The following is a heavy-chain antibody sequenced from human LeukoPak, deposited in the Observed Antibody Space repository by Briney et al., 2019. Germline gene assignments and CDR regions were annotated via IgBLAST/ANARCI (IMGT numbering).Heavy chain of an antibody. J-gene: IGHJ4*02. V-gene: IGHV1-69*01. CDR2: IFGTA. Sequence: IFGTANYAQKFQGRVTIAADESTSTAYMELSSLRSEDTAVYYCARGRSSSGWYSYMFDYWGQGTLVTVSS. D-gene: IGHD6-19*01. CDR3: ARGRSSSGWYSYMFDY.